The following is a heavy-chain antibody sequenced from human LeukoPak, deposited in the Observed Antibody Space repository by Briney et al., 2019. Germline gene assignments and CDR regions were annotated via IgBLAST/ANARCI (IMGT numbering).Heavy chain of an antibody. CDR1: GGTFSSYA. D-gene: IGHD4-11*01. V-gene: IGHV1-69*01. CDR3: ASRTVGNWFDP. Sequence: RASVKVSCKASGGTFSSYAISWVRQAPGQGLEWMGGIIPIFGTANYAQKFQGRVTITADESTSTAYMELSSLRSEDTAVYYCASRTVGNWFDPWGQGTLVTVSS. CDR2: IIPIFGTA. J-gene: IGHJ5*02.